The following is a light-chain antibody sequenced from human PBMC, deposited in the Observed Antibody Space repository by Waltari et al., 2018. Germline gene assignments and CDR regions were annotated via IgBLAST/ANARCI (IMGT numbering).Light chain of an antibody. J-gene: IGLJ1*01. CDR1: SSNVGGFNY. CDR2: NVS. Sequence: QSALTQPRSVSGSPGQSVTISSPGTSSNVGGFNYVFWYQHRPGKAPKLMIYNVSNRPSGVPDRFSGSKSANTASLTISGLQAEDEADYYCCSYAGGNTYVFGTGTKVTVL. CDR3: CSYAGGNTYV. V-gene: IGLV2-11*01.